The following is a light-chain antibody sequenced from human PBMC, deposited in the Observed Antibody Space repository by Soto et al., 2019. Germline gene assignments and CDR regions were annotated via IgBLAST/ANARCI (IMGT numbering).Light chain of an antibody. CDR3: SSYTSTSTRVV. Sequence: QSALTQPASVSGSPGQSITISCTGTSSDIGGYDYVSWYQQYPGKVPKLMIYDVTNRASGVPSRFSASKSGDTASLTISGLQAEDEADYYCSSYTSTSTRVVFGGGTKLTVL. J-gene: IGLJ2*01. V-gene: IGLV2-14*01. CDR2: DVT. CDR1: SSDIGGYDY.